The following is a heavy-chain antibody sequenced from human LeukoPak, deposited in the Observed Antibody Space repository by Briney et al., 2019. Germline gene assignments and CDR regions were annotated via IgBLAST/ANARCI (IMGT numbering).Heavy chain of an antibody. V-gene: IGHV1-2*02. CDR1: GGTFSSYA. Sequence: ASVKVSCKASGGTFSSYAITWVRQAPGQGLEWMGWINPNSGGTNYAQKFQGRVTMTRDTSISTAYMELSRLRSDDTAVYYCARGADSSSWFASPDFWGQGTLVTVSS. CDR2: INPNSGGT. D-gene: IGHD6-13*01. CDR3: ARGADSSSWFASPDF. J-gene: IGHJ4*02.